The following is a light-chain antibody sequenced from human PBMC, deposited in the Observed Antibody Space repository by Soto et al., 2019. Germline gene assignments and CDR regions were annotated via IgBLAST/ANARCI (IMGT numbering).Light chain of an antibody. Sequence: QSVLTXPPSASGTPGQRVTISCSGSRSNIGNNYIYWYQRLPGTAPKLLIYSNNQRPSGVPDRFSGSKSGTSASLAISGLRSEDEADYYCAAWDDSLSGYVFGTGTKVTVL. CDR1: RSNIGNNY. CDR3: AAWDDSLSGYV. J-gene: IGLJ1*01. CDR2: SNN. V-gene: IGLV1-47*02.